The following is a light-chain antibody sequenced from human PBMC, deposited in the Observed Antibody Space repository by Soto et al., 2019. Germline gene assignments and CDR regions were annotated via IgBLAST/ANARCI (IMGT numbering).Light chain of an antibody. Sequence: VLTQSPGTLSLSPGERATLSCRASQSVSSTYLAWYQQKPGQAPRLLIYGASTRATGIPARFSGSGSGTEFTLTISSLRSEDFAVYYCQQYNNWPPITFGQGTRLEIK. CDR2: GAS. J-gene: IGKJ5*01. V-gene: IGKV3-15*01. CDR1: QSVSSTY. CDR3: QQYNNWPPIT.